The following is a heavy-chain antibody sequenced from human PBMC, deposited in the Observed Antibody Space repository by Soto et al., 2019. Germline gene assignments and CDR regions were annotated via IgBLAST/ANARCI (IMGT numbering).Heavy chain of an antibody. CDR2: IYHSGST. CDR3: ARWGDWMQQVL. D-gene: IGHD5-18*01. V-gene: IGHV4-4*02. J-gene: IGHJ4*02. Sequence: QVQLQESGPGLVKPSETLSLTCGVSGGSIRSNKWWSWVRQPPGKGLEWIGEIYHSGSTNYNPSLKSSVTISVAKSKTPFSRKLNSVTAADTAVYYCARWGDWMQQVLWGQGTPVTVSS. CDR1: GGSIRSNKW.